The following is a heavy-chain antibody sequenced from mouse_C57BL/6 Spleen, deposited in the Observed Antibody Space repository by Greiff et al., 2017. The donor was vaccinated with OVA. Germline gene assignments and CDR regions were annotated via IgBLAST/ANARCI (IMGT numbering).Heavy chain of an antibody. CDR3: ARQLGPGDYFDY. J-gene: IGHJ2*01. CDR1: GFTFSSYG. Sequence: EVKVVESGGDLVKPGGSLKLSCAASGFTFSSYGMSWVRQTPDKRLEWVATISSGGSYTYYPDSVKGRFTISRDNAKNTLYLQISSLKSEDTAMYYCARQLGPGDYFDYWGQGTTLTVSS. CDR2: ISSGGSYT. D-gene: IGHD4-1*01. V-gene: IGHV5-6*01.